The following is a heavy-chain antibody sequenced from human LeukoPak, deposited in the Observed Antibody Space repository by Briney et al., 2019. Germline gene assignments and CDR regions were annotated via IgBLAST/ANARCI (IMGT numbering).Heavy chain of an antibody. D-gene: IGHD2-2*02. Sequence: PGGSLRLSCATSGFTFGTHWMSWVRQAPGKGLEWVANVNRDGSEQNYEDSVKGRFTISRDNAKNSLYLHMSSLRAEDTAVYFCARGIPGPVDYWGQGSLVTVSS. CDR3: ARGIPGPVDY. CDR2: VNRDGSEQ. V-gene: IGHV3-7*01. J-gene: IGHJ4*02. CDR1: GFTFGTHW.